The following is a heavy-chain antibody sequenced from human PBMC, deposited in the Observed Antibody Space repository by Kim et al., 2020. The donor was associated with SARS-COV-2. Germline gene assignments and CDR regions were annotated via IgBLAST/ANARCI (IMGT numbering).Heavy chain of an antibody. V-gene: IGHV4-31*03. Sequence: SETLSLTCSASGGSISSGGYYWSWIRQHPGEGLEWIGYIYYTGTTYSNPSLKSRVTISIDTSKNQFSLNLSSVTAADTAVDYCSRVGLAATTKYGMDVWG. CDR1: GGSISSGGYY. D-gene: IGHD6-13*01. J-gene: IGHJ6*01. CDR2: IYYTGTT. CDR3: SRVGLAATTKYGMDV.